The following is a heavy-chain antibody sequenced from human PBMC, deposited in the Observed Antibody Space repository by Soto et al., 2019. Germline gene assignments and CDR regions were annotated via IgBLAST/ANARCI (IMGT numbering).Heavy chain of an antibody. D-gene: IGHD3-22*01. Sequence: QVQLQESGPGLVKPSQTLSLTCTVSGGSISSGGSYWSWIRQHPGKGLDWIGYIYYSGSTYYNPSLKSRVTISVDTSKNQFSLKLSSVTAADTAVYYCARYDSSGYYPSHYFDYWGQGTLVTVSS. CDR3: ARYDSSGYYPSHYFDY. J-gene: IGHJ4*02. CDR2: IYYSGST. V-gene: IGHV4-31*03. CDR1: GGSISSGGSY.